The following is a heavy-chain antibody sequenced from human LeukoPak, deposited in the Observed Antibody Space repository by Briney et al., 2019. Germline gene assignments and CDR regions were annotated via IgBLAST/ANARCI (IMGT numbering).Heavy chain of an antibody. CDR1: GYTFTGYY. D-gene: IGHD2-15*01. J-gene: IGHJ5*02. CDR2: INPNSGDT. CDR3: ARSKLVGQQLGDWFDP. V-gene: IGHV1-2*02. Sequence: VASVKVSCKASGYTFTGYYMHWVRQAPGQGLEWMGWINPNSGDTNYAQKFQGRVTMTRDTSISTAYMELSSLRSDDTAVYYCARSKLVGQQLGDWFDPWGQGTLVTVSS.